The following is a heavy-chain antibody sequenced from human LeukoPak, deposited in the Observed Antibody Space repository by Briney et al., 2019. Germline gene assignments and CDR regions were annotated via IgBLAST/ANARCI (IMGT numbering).Heavy chain of an antibody. V-gene: IGHV3-30*18. D-gene: IGHD3-10*01. CDR1: GCTFSSYG. CDR2: ISYDGSNT. Sequence: GRSLRLSCAASGCTFSSYGMHWVRRAPGKGLEWVAVISYDGSNTYYADSVKGRFTISRDNSKNMLYLQMNSLRAEDTAVYYCAKPYYYGSRSYMDYWGQGTLVTVSS. CDR3: AKPYYYGSRSYMDY. J-gene: IGHJ4*02.